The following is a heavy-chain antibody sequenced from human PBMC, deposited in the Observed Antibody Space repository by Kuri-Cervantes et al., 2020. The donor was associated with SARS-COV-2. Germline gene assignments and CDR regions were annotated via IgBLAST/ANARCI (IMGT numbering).Heavy chain of an antibody. D-gene: IGHD3-22*01. CDR3: ARDRRSIYYDSSGYYIDYYYYGMDV. V-gene: IGHV1-2*02. CDR2: INPNSGGT. CDR1: GYTFTGYY. J-gene: IGHJ6*02. Sequence: ASVKVSCKASGYTFTGYYMHWVRQAPGQGLEWMGWINPNSGGTNYAQKFQGRVTMTRDTSISTAYMELRRLRSDDTAVYYCARDRRSIYYDSSGYYIDYYYYGMDVWGQGTTVTVSS.